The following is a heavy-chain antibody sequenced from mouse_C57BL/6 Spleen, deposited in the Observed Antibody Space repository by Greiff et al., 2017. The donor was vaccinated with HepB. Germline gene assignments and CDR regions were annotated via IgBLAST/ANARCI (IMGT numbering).Heavy chain of an antibody. Sequence: QVHVKQSGAELVKPGASVKISCKASGYAFSSYWMNWVKQRPGKGLEWIGQIYPGDGDTNYNGKFKGKATLTADNSSSTAYMQLSSLTSEDSAVYFCARGSSYGSYYFDYWGQGTTLTVSS. J-gene: IGHJ2*01. CDR2: IYPGDGDT. CDR1: GYAFSSYW. CDR3: ARGSSYGSYYFDY. V-gene: IGHV1-80*01. D-gene: IGHD1-1*01.